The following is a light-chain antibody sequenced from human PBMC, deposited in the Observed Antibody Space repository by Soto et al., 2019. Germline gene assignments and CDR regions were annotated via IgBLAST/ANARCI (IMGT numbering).Light chain of an antibody. CDR3: SSYAGSILYV. CDR2: EVN. CDR1: SSDVGGYNY. V-gene: IGLV2-8*01. Sequence: QSALTQPPSASGSPGQSVTISCTGTSSDVGGYNYVSWYQQYPGKAPKLMIYEVNKRPSGVPDRFSGSKSGNTASLTVSGLQAEDEADYYCSSYAGSILYVFGTGTQVTVL. J-gene: IGLJ1*01.